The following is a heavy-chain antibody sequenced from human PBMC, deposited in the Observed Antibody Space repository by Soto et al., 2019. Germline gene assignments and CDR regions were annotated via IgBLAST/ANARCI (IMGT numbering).Heavy chain of an antibody. Sequence: QVQLQESGPGLVKPSQTLSLTCTVSGDSVTSGGYYWTWIRQHPGKGLEWIGYIYHSGSTYYNPSIKSRVNISVDTSKNQFSLRLTSVTAADTAVYYCARESISASGRFDYWGQGTLATVSS. CDR1: GDSVTSGGYY. CDR2: IYHSGST. CDR3: ARESISASGRFDY. J-gene: IGHJ4*02. V-gene: IGHV4-31*03. D-gene: IGHD6-13*01.